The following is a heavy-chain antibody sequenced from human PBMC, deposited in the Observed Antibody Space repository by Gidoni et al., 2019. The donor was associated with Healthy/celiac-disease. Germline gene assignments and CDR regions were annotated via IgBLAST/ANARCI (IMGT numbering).Heavy chain of an antibody. CDR1: GGAISSGDDY. V-gene: IGHV4-30-4*01. CDR2: IYYSVST. D-gene: IGHD2-2*01. CDR3: ARGRFLVVPSAYTHFDY. J-gene: IGHJ4*02. Sequence: QVQLQESGQGLVKPSQTLSLKCTVSGGAISSGDDYWSCIRQPPGKGLEWIGYIYYSVSTYYTPSLTSRVTISVDTSKNQFSLKLSSVTAADTAVYYCARGRFLVVPSAYTHFDYWGQGTLVTVSS.